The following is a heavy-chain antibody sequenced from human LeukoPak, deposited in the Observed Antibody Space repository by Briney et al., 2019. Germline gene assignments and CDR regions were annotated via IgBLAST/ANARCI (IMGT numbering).Heavy chain of an antibody. D-gene: IGHD3-9*01. J-gene: IGHJ4*02. CDR1: GFTFSSYA. V-gene: IGHV3-23*01. CDR2: ISGSGGST. CDR3: AKDLSYDILTGEFDY. Sequence: PGGSLRLSCAASGFTFSSYAMSWVRQAPGKGLEWVSAISGSGGSTYYADSVKGRFTISRDNSKNTLYLQMNSLRAEDTAVYYCAKDLSYDILTGEFDYWGQGTLVTVSS.